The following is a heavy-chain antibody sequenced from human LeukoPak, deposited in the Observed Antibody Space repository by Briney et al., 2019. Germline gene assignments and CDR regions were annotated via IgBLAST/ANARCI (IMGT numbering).Heavy chain of an antibody. CDR1: GFSFGSYG. V-gene: IGHV3-30*02. CDR2: IRYGGSHQ. CDR3: ARDSGTWFYLQD. Sequence: PGGSLRLSCAASGFSFGSYGMHWVRQAPGKGLEWVAFIRYGGSHQFYAGSVRGRFTISRDNPKNTLYLQMNSLRGEDTAVYFCARDSGTWFYLQDWGQGTLVTVSS. J-gene: IGHJ1*01. D-gene: IGHD2/OR15-2a*01.